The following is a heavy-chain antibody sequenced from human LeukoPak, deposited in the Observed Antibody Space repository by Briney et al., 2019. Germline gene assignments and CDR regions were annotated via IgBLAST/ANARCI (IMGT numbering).Heavy chain of an antibody. CDR3: ARLNTEVWFGESVNWFDP. Sequence: KASETLSLTCTVSGGSISSSSYYWGRIRQPPGKGLEWIGSIYYSGSTYYNPSLKSRVTISVDTSKNQFSLKLSSVTAADTAVYYCARLNTEVWFGESVNWFDPWGQGTLVTVSS. CDR1: GGSISSSSYY. CDR2: IYYSGST. V-gene: IGHV4-39*01. J-gene: IGHJ5*02. D-gene: IGHD3-10*01.